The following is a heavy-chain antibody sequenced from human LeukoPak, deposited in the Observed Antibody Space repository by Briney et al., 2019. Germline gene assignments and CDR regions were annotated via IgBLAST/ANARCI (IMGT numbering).Heavy chain of an antibody. J-gene: IGHJ4*02. V-gene: IGHV4-30-2*01. CDR1: GGSISSGGYP. Sequence: SQTLSLTCAVSGGSISSGGYPWSWLRQPPGKGLEWTGYIYHSGSTYYNPSLKSRVTISVDRSKNQFSLKLSSVTAADTAVYYCARVYCSGGSCYLDYWGQGTLVTVSS. CDR3: ARVYCSGGSCYLDY. CDR2: IYHSGST. D-gene: IGHD2-15*01.